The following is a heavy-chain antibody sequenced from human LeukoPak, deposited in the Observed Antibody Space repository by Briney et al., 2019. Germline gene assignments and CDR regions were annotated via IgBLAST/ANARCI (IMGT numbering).Heavy chain of an antibody. CDR1: GGTFSSYA. CDR3: ARAPALGLLYFDY. D-gene: IGHD2-15*01. J-gene: IGHJ4*02. V-gene: IGHV1-69*05. Sequence: ASVKVSCEASGGTFSSYAISWVRQAPGQGLEWMGGIIPIFGTANYAQKFQGGVTITTDESTNTAYMELSSLRSEDTAVYYCARAPALGLLYFDYWGQGTLVTVSS. CDR2: IIPIFGTA.